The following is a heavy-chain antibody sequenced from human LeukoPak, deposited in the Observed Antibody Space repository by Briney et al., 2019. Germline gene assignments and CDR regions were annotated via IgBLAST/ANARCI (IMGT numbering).Heavy chain of an antibody. Sequence: GGSLRLSCAASGFTFSSYAMSWVRQAPGKGLEWVSAISGSGGSTYYADSVKGRFTISRDNSKNTLYLQMNSLRAEDTAVYYCAKDKPGIAAAGTCFDYWGQGTLVTVSS. V-gene: IGHV3-23*01. CDR1: GFTFSSYA. CDR2: ISGSGGST. CDR3: AKDKPGIAAAGTCFDY. D-gene: IGHD6-13*01. J-gene: IGHJ4*02.